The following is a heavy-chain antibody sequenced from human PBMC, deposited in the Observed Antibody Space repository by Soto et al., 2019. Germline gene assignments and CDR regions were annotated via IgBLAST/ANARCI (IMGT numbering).Heavy chain of an antibody. CDR3: VRGEGRNRQDTRLDY. CDR2: ISYNGIDK. J-gene: IGHJ4*02. Sequence: QMQQVESGGGVVQPGMSLRLSCAVSGFTFTNHGIHWVRQAPGKGLEWVADISYNGIDKWYGDFLKGRVTPYRDNFGVTAYMQMTRLSLDDSALSYCVRGEGRNRQDTRLDYWGQGTLVTVSS. CDR1: GFTFTNHG. D-gene: IGHD3-10*01. V-gene: IGHV3-30*03.